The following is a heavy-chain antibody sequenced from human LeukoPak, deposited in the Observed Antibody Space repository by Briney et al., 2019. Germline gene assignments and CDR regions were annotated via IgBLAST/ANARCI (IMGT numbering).Heavy chain of an antibody. CDR3: ARGKLDYGDYYYGMDV. CDR1: GFTFSSYA. Sequence: GGSLRLSCAASGFTFSSYAMHWVRQAPGKGLKYVSAISGNGSSTYYANSVKGRFTISRDNSKNTLYLQMGSLRAEDMAVYYCARGKLDYGDYYYGMDVWGQGTTVTVSS. J-gene: IGHJ6*02. V-gene: IGHV3-64*01. CDR2: ISGNGSST. D-gene: IGHD4-17*01.